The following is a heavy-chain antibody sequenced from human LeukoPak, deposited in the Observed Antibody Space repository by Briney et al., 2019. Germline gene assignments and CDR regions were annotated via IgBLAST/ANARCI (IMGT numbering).Heavy chain of an antibody. CDR3: ARGSHSSSSGY. Sequence: ASVKVSCKASGYTFTSYDNNWVRHANGQGLEWMGWMNPNSGNTGYAQKFQGRVTMTRNTSISTAYMELRSMRSEDTAVYYCARGSHSSSSGYWGQGTLVTVSS. J-gene: IGHJ4*02. CDR2: MNPNSGNT. D-gene: IGHD6-6*01. CDR1: GYTFTSYD. V-gene: IGHV1-8*02.